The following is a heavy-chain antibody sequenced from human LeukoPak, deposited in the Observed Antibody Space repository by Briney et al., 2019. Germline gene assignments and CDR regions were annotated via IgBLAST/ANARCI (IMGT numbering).Heavy chain of an antibody. J-gene: IGHJ3*02. Sequence: KPSETLSLTCTVSGGSISSYYWSWIRQPPGKGLEWIGYIYYSGSTNYNPSLKSRVTISVDTSKNQFSLKLSSVTAADTAVYYCARASLNRNYYDSSGPPFAFDIWGQGTMVTVSS. V-gene: IGHV4-59*01. D-gene: IGHD3-22*01. CDR3: ARASLNRNYYDSSGPPFAFDI. CDR2: IYYSGST. CDR1: GGSISSYY.